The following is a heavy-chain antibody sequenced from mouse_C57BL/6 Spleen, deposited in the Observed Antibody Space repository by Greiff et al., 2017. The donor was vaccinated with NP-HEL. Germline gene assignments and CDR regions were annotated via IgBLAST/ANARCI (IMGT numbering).Heavy chain of an antibody. J-gene: IGHJ4*01. D-gene: IGHD2-5*01. CDR1: GFTFSSYP. CDR2: ISDGGSYT. Sequence: EVHLVESGGGLVKPGGSLKPSCAASGFTFSSYPMSWVRQTPEKRLEWVATISDGGSYTYYPDNVKGRFTISRDNAKNNLYLQMSHLKSEDTAMYYCARELGSKRAMDYWGQGTSVTVSS. V-gene: IGHV5-4*01. CDR3: ARELGSKRAMDY.